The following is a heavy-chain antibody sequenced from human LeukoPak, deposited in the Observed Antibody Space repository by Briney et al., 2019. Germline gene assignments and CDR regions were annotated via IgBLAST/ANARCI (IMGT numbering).Heavy chain of an antibody. J-gene: IGHJ3*02. CDR2: ISSSSSYI. D-gene: IGHD3-22*01. Sequence: GGSLRLSCAASGFTFSTYSMNWVRQAPGKGLEWVSSISSSSSYIYYADSVKGRFTISRDNAKKSLYLQMDSLRAEDTAVYYCARGRVGGYYDSSGYEGAFDIWGQGTMVTVSS. CDR1: GFTFSTYS. CDR3: ARGRVGGYYDSSGYEGAFDI. V-gene: IGHV3-21*01.